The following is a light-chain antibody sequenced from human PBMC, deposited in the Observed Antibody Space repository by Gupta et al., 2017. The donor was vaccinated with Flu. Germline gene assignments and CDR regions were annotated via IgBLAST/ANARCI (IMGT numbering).Light chain of an antibody. CDR3: QQYKNGRPPWT. CDR1: QSVSSN. CDR2: SAS. V-gene: IGKV3-15*01. J-gene: IGKJ1*01. Sequence: RATLSCRASQSVSSNLAWYQHKHGQAPSLLIYSASTRATGIPARFSVSGCGTEFALTISSLRSEDFAVYYCQQYKNGRPPWTFGPGTKVDIK.